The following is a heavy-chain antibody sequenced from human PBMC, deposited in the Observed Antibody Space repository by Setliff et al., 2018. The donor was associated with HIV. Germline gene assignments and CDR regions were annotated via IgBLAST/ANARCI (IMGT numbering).Heavy chain of an antibody. V-gene: IGHV3-21*04. D-gene: IGHD3-10*01. CDR2: ISSNSGSDT. CDR3: AKVFGTSPLVGYFDL. Sequence: GGSLRLSCAASGFTFSGYSMNWVRQAPGKGLEWVSSISSNSGSDTYHADSVKGRFTISRDKSKNTVYLQMNSLRAEDTATYYCAKVFGTSPLVGYFDLWGRGTRVTVSS. CDR1: GFTFSGYS. J-gene: IGHJ2*01.